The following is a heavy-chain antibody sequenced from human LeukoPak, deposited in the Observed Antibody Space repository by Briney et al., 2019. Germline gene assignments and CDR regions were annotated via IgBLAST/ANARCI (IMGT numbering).Heavy chain of an antibody. V-gene: IGHV4-59*01. CDR2: ISYSGST. D-gene: IGHD2-2*01. Sequence: PSETLSLTCTVSGGSISSYYWSWIRQPPGKGLEWIGCISYSGSTNYNPSLKSRVTISVDTSKNQFSLKLSSVTAADTAVYYCARLSVPAVTGAFDIWGQGTMVTVSS. CDR1: GGSISSYY. J-gene: IGHJ3*02. CDR3: ARLSVPAVTGAFDI.